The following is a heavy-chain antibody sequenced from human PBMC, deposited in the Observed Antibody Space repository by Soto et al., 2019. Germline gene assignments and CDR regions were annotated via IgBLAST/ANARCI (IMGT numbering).Heavy chain of an antibody. CDR1: GFTFSSYA. J-gene: IGHJ5*02. V-gene: IGHV3-23*01. CDR2: ISGRGGST. Sequence: EVQLLESGGGLVQPGGSLRLSCAASGFTFSSYAMSWVRQAPGKGLEWVSAISGRGGSTYYADSVKGRFTISRDNSKNTLYLQMNSLRAEDTAVYYCANLARGFPGYCSGGSCYSMFDPWGQGTLVTVSS. D-gene: IGHD2-15*01. CDR3: ANLARGFPGYCSGGSCYSMFDP.